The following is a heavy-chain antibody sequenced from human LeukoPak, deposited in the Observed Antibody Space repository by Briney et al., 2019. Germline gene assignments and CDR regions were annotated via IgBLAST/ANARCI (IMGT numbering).Heavy chain of an antibody. V-gene: IGHV4-30-4*01. J-gene: IGHJ4*02. CDR2: IYYSGRT. CDR1: GGSISSGDYY. Sequence: SETLSLTCTVSGGSISSGDYYWSWIRQPPGKGLEWIGYIYYSGRTYYNPSLKSRVTISVDTSKNQFSLKLSSVTAADTAVYYCARTRKRDYDFWSGYYEAFDYWGQGTLVTVSS. D-gene: IGHD3-3*01. CDR3: ARTRKRDYDFWSGYYEAFDY.